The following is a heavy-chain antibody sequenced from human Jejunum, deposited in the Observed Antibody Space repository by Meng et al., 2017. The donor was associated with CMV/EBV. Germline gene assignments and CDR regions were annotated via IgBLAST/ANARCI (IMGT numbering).Heavy chain of an antibody. CDR2: MRNRSGRK. CDR1: GKTKKRNK. V-gene: IGHV1-46*02. CDR3: AREAPESYYFDY. Sequence: KETGKTKKRNKKKRGGKEKGKGSERIGKMRNRSGRKKNKRKLQGRVTMTSDTSTGKVYMELRRLKSEDTAVYYCAREAPESYYFDYWGHGTLVTVSS. J-gene: IGHJ4*01.